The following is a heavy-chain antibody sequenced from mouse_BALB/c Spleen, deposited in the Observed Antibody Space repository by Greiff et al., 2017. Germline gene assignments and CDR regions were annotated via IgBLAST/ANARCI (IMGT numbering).Heavy chain of an antibody. CDR2: ISDGGSYT. CDR1: GFTFSDYY. J-gene: IGHJ4*01. CDR3: AREGGSSYVGAMDY. V-gene: IGHV5-4*02. D-gene: IGHD1-1*01. Sequence: EVMLVESGGGLVKPGGSLKLSCAASGFTFSDYYMYWVRQTPEKRLEWVATISDGGSYTYYPDSVKGRFTISRDNAKNNLYLQMSSLKSEDTAMYYCAREGGSSYVGAMDYWGQGTSVTVSS.